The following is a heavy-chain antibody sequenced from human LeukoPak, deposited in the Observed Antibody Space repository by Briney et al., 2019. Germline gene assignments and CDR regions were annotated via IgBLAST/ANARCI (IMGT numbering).Heavy chain of an antibody. Sequence: GGSLRLSCAASGFTFSSYSMNWVRQAPGKGLEWVSSIRSSSSYIYYADSVKGRFTISRDNAKNSLYLQMNSLRAEDTAVYYCARKVITTSDYYGMDVWGQGTTVTVSS. CDR1: GFTFSSYS. D-gene: IGHD3-22*01. CDR3: ARKVITTSDYYGMDV. J-gene: IGHJ6*02. CDR2: IRSSSSYI. V-gene: IGHV3-21*01.